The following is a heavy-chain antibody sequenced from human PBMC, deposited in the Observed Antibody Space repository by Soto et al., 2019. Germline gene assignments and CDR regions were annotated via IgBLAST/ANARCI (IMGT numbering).Heavy chain of an antibody. CDR2: MNPSTGNT. D-gene: IGHD6-19*01. J-gene: IGHJ5*02. Sequence: QVQLVQSGAEVKKPGASVKVSCKASGYTFTSYDIIWVRQATGQGLEWMGWMNPSTGNTDSAEKVHGHLTMTRNTSISTVYMELSSLSFEDTAVYYCPRGRIIVAGGFDPWGQGTLVTVSS. V-gene: IGHV1-8*01. CDR1: GYTFTSYD. CDR3: PRGRIIVAGGFDP.